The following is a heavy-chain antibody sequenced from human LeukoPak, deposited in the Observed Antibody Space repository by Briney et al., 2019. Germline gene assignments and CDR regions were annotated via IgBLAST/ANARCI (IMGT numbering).Heavy chain of an antibody. CDR3: ARGSVVVVPAAMDWFDP. CDR2: IKQDGSEK. J-gene: IGHJ5*02. D-gene: IGHD2-2*01. V-gene: IGHV3-7*05. CDR1: GFTFSSYW. Sequence: PGGSLRLSCAASGFTFSSYWMSWVRQAPGKGLEWVANIKQDGSEKYYVDSVKGRFTISRDNAKNSLYLQMNSLRAEDTAVYYCARGSVVVVPAAMDWFDPWGQGTLVTISS.